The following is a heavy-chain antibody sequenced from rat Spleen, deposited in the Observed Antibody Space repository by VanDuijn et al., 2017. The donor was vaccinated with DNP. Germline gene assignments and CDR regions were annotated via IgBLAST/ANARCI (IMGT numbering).Heavy chain of an antibody. CDR1: GFSLTSHT. CDR3: ARWGDY. Sequence: QVQLKESGPGLVQPSQTLSLTCTVSGFSLTSHTVSWVRQPPGKGLEWIAAMSSGGSTYYNSALKSRLSISRDTSKSQVFLKMNRLQTEDTAMYFCARWGDYWGQGVMVTVSS. CDR2: MSSGGST. V-gene: IGHV2-6*01. J-gene: IGHJ2*01.